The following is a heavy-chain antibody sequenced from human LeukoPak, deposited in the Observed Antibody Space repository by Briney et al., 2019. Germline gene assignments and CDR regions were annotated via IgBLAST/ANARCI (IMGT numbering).Heavy chain of an antibody. CDR1: GYTFTGYY. D-gene: IGHD5-24*01. CDR2: INPNSGGT. V-gene: IGHV1-2*02. Sequence: ASVKVSCKASGYTFTGYYMHWVRQAPGQGLEWMGWINPNSGGTNYAQKFQGRVTMTRDTSISTAYMELSRLRSDDTAVYYCARVEMATINLDYWGQGTLVTVSS. CDR3: ARVEMATINLDY. J-gene: IGHJ4*02.